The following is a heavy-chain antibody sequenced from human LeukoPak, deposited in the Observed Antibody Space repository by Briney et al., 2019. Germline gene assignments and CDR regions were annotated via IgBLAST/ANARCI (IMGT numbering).Heavy chain of an antibody. Sequence: SVKVSCKASGGTFSSYAISWVRQAPGQGLEWMGGIIPIFGTANYAQKFQGRVTITTDESTSTAYMELSSLRSHDTSEYSCARGGWRNHYYMGVWGKGTTVTVSS. V-gene: IGHV1-69*05. CDR1: GGTFSSYA. CDR3: ARGGWRNHYYMGV. D-gene: IGHD2-15*01. J-gene: IGHJ6*03. CDR2: IIPIFGTA.